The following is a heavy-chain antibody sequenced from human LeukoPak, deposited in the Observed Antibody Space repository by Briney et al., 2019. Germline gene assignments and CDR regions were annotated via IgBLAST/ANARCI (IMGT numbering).Heavy chain of an antibody. CDR1: GGSISSYY. Sequence: SETLSLTCTVSGGSISSYYWSWIRQPPGKGLEWIGYIYYSGSTNYNPSLKSRVTISVDTSKNQFSLKLSSVTAADTAVYYCASFTVRRGGFDYWGQGTLVTVSS. D-gene: IGHD3-10*01. CDR3: ASFTVRRGGFDY. J-gene: IGHJ4*02. CDR2: IYYSGST. V-gene: IGHV4-59*01.